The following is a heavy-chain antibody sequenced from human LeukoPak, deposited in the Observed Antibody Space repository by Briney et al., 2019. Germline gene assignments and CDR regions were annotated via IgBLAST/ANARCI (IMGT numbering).Heavy chain of an antibody. D-gene: IGHD3-10*01. V-gene: IGHV4-38-2*01. CDR2: FYHSGST. CDR1: GYSISSGYY. CDR3: ARHRRFGYPDGY. J-gene: IGHJ4*02. Sequence: KPSETLSLTCAVSGYSISSGYYWGWIRQPPGKGLEWIGSFYHSGSTYYNPSLKSRVSISLDTSKNQFSLKLSSVTAADTAVYHCARHRRFGYPDGYWGQGTLVTVSS.